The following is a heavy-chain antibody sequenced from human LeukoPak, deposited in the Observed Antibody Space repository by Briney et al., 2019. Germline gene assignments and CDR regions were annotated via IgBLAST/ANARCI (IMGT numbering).Heavy chain of an antibody. J-gene: IGHJ3*02. CDR1: GFTFSSYG. CDR3: AKSAAVGEGAFDI. D-gene: IGHD1-26*01. V-gene: IGHV3-30*18. Sequence: GGSLRLSCAASGFTFSSYGMHWVRQAPGKGLEWVAVISYDGSNKYYADSVKGRFTISRDNSKNTLYLQMNSLRAEDTAVYYCAKSAAVGEGAFDIWGQGTMVTVSS. CDR2: ISYDGSNK.